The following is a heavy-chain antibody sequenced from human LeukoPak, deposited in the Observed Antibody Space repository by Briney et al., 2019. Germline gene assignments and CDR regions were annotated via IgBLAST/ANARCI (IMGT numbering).Heavy chain of an antibody. Sequence: SETLSLTCTVSGGSIVSYYWSWIRQPPGKGLEWIGYIYYTGSTNYNPSLKSRVTIPVDTSKNQFSLKLSSVTAADTAVYYCARYLAAGYFDLWGRGTLVTVSS. V-gene: IGHV4-59*08. J-gene: IGHJ2*01. D-gene: IGHD6-25*01. CDR3: ARYLAAGYFDL. CDR1: GGSIVSYY. CDR2: IYYTGST.